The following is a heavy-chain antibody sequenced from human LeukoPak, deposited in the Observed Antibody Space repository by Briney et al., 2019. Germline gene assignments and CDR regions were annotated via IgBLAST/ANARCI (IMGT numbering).Heavy chain of an antibody. V-gene: IGHV1-18*01. CDR3: ARAGLLLWFGNYGMDV. D-gene: IGHD3-10*01. CDR1: GYTFTSYG. J-gene: IGHJ6*02. CDR2: ISAYNGNT. Sequence: ASVKVSCKASGYTFTSYGISWVRQAPGQGLEWMGWISAYNGNTNYAQKLQGRVTMTTDTSTSTAYMEPRSLRSDDTAVYYCARAGLLLWFGNYGMDVWGQGTTVTVSS.